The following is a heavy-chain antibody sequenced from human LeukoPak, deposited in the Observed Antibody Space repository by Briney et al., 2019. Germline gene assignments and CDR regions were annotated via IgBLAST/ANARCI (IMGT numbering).Heavy chain of an antibody. D-gene: IGHD1-26*01. CDR1: GFTFGNYA. J-gene: IGHJ4*02. V-gene: IGHV3-30-3*01. Sequence: GTSLRLSCEASGFTFGNYAIHWVRQVPGEGLEWVAIITHNGGTQYYADSVKGRFTISRDNSQSTVFLQMNSLRPEDTAVYYCARDAQSGAFSDFDYWGQGTLVTVSP. CDR2: ITHNGGTQ. CDR3: ARDAQSGAFSDFDY.